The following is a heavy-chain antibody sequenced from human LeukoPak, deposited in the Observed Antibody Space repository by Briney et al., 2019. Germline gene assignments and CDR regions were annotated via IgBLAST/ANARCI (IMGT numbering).Heavy chain of an antibody. CDR2: IKQDGSEK. J-gene: IGHJ3*02. CDR1: SSYW. D-gene: IGHD1-26*01. V-gene: IGHV3-7*01. CDR3: ARINSGRHLGDAFDI. Sequence: SGGSLRLSCAAFSSYWMTWVRQAPGKGLEWVANIKQDGSEKYYVDSVKGRFTISRDNAKNSLFLQMNNLRAEDTAVYNCARINSGRHLGDAFDIWGQGTTVTVSS.